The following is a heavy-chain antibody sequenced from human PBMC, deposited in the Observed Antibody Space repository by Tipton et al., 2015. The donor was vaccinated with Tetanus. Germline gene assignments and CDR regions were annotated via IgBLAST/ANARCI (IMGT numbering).Heavy chain of an antibody. V-gene: IGHV4-30-4*08. D-gene: IGHD3-22*01. Sequence: TLSLTCTVSGGSLNSDNYYWSWIRQYPGKGLEWIGYIFYSGNTDYNPSLKSRVAISIDASKNQFSLKLNSMTAADTAVYYCARVGYYYYYMDVWGKGTTVTVSS. CDR2: IFYSGNT. CDR3: ARVGYYYYYMDV. J-gene: IGHJ6*03. CDR1: GGSLNSDNYY.